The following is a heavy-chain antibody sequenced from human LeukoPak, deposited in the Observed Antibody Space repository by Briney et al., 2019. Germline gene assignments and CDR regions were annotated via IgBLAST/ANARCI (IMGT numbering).Heavy chain of an antibody. V-gene: IGHV1-69*06. D-gene: IGHD3-22*01. J-gene: IGHJ4*02. CDR1: GGTFSSYA. Sequence: VASVKVSCKASGGTFSSYAISWVRQAPGQGLEWMGGIIPIFGTANYAQKFQGGVTITADKSTSTAYMELSSLRSEDTAVYYCVYYYDSSGYYSRNYYFDYWGQGTLVTVSS. CDR3: VYYYDSSGYYSRNYYFDY. CDR2: IIPIFGTA.